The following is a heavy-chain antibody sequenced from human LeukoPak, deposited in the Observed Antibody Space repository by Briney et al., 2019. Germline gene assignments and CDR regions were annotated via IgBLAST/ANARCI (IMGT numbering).Heavy chain of an antibody. CDR2: IHYSGSN. Sequence: SETLSLTCTVSGYTISNYYWSWIRQLPGQGLEWIGYIHYSGSNDNNPSLKSRVTISIDTSKNQFSLKLRSVTATDTAVYFCAGGIFAEKWELPPGSFDYWGQGTLVTVSS. CDR1: GYTISNYY. CDR3: AGGIFAEKWELPPGSFDY. V-gene: IGHV4-59*01. J-gene: IGHJ4*02. D-gene: IGHD1-7*01.